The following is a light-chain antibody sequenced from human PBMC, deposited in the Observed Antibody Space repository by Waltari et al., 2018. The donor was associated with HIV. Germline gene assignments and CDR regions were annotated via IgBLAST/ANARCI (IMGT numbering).Light chain of an antibody. CDR2: GAS. J-gene: IGKJ3*01. V-gene: IGKV3-20*01. CDR1: QSVSSNS. Sequence: EIVLTQSPGTLSLSPGERATLSCRASQSVSSNSLAWYQQKPGQAPRLLFYGASSRATVIPDRFSGSGSGTDFTLTISRLEPEDFAVYSCQQYGTLPFTFGPGTKVDFK. CDR3: QQYGTLPFT.